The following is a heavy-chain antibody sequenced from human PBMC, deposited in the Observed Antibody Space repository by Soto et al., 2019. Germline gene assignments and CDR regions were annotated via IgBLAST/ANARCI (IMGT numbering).Heavy chain of an antibody. D-gene: IGHD4-17*01. Sequence: VGLMRLRSAVAGVTFSSDGRSWVRQTPGKGLEWVSLITDNGGSTYYADSVKGRFTISRDNTKNTLFLQMNSLRAEDTAVYYCAKERATTTAFDYRGQGALVTGSS. CDR3: AKERATTTAFDY. V-gene: IGHV3-23*01. J-gene: IGHJ4*02. CDR2: ITDNGGST. CDR1: GVTFSSDG.